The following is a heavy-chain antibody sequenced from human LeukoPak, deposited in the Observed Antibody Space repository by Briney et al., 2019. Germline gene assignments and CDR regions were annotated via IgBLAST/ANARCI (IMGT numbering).Heavy chain of an antibody. CDR3: ARYRRYGSGGRYFDY. CDR2: INYSGNT. Sequence: PSETLSLTCSVSGGSISSYYWSWIRQPPGKGLEWIGYINYSGNTNYNPTLKSRVTISIDTSKNQLSLKLSSVTAADTAVYYCARYRRYGSGGRYFDYWGQGTLVTVSS. J-gene: IGHJ4*02. D-gene: IGHD3-10*01. V-gene: IGHV4-59*01. CDR1: GGSISSYY.